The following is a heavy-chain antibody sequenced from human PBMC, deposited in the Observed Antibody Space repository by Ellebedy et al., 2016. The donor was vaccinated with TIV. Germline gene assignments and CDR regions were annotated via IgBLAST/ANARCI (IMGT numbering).Heavy chain of an antibody. Sequence: ASVKVSXKASGYTFTSQFIHWVRQAPGQGLEWLGMINPSRGTTDYAQKFRGRVTMTRDTSTSTVYMELSSLRSDDTAIYYCAGSDMTPSGTDALDIWGRGTMVTVPS. J-gene: IGHJ3*02. V-gene: IGHV1-46*03. CDR3: AGSDMTPSGTDALDI. CDR2: INPSRGTT. D-gene: IGHD1-26*01. CDR1: GYTFTSQF.